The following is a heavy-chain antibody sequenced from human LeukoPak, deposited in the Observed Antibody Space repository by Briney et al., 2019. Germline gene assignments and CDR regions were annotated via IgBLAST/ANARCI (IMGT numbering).Heavy chain of an antibody. CDR3: ARLNYYDSSMPGY. CDR1: GGTFSSYA. Sequence: SVKVSCKASGGTFSSYAISWVRQAPGQGLEWMGRIIPIFGTANYAQKFQGRVTITTDESTSTAYMELSSLRSEDTAVYYCARLNYYDSSMPGYWGQGTLVTVSS. J-gene: IGHJ4*02. CDR2: IIPIFGTA. D-gene: IGHD3-22*01. V-gene: IGHV1-69*05.